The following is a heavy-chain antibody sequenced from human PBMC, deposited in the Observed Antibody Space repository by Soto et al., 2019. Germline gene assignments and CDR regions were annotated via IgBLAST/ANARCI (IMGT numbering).Heavy chain of an antibody. CDR3: ARPLGQYSSGWYLFDY. CDR1: GGSLSSSDYY. J-gene: IGHJ4*02. Sequence: PSETLSLTCTVSGGSLSSSDYYWGWIRQSPGMGLQWMGVMSYTANTYYNPSLKSRVTISVDPSNNQFYLRLRCVSAADTAVYYCARPLGQYSSGWYLFDYWGQGTLVTVSS. V-gene: IGHV4-39*01. D-gene: IGHD6-19*01. CDR2: MSYTANT.